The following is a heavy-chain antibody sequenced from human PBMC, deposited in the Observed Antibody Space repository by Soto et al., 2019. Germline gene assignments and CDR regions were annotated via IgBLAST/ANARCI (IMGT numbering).Heavy chain of an antibody. J-gene: IGHJ4*02. CDR1: GGSFSGYY. V-gene: IGHV4-34*01. CDR2: INHSGST. Sequence: QVQLQQWGAGLLKPSETLSLTCAVYGGSFSGYYWSWIRQPPGKGLEWIGEINHSGSTNYNPSLKSRVTISVDTSKNQFSLKLSSVTAADTAVYYCARGPLRITMVRGVQRPLDYWGQGTLVTVSS. D-gene: IGHD3-10*01. CDR3: ARGPLRITMVRGVQRPLDY.